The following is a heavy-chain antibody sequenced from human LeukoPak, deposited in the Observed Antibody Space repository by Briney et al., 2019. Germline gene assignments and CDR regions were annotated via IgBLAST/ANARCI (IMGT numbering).Heavy chain of an antibody. Sequence: PGGSLRLSCAASGFTFSSYAMSWVRQAPGKGLEWVSAIRGSGGSTYYADSVKGRFTISRDNSKNTLYLQMNSLRAEDTAVYYRAKVAVSYSSGWAYYFDYWGQGTLVTVSS. CDR1: GFTFSSYA. V-gene: IGHV3-23*01. J-gene: IGHJ4*02. CDR2: IRGSGGST. D-gene: IGHD6-19*01. CDR3: AKVAVSYSSGWAYYFDY.